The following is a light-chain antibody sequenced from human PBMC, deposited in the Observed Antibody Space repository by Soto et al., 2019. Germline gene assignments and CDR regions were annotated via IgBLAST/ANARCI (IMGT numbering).Light chain of an antibody. J-gene: IGKJ5*01. CDR2: GAS. CDR1: QIISTS. Sequence: DIQLTPSPSSLSASVRDRVTITCRASQIISTSLNWYQQKPGKAPKLLIYGASSLQSGVPSRFSGSGSGTDFTLTISSLQPEDFATYYCQQSYSTPVTFGQGTRLEIK. V-gene: IGKV1-39*01. CDR3: QQSYSTPVT.